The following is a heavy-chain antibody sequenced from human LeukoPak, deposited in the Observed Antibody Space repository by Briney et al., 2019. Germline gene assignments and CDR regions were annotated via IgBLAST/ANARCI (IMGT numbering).Heavy chain of an antibody. J-gene: IGHJ5*02. CDR1: GGSFSGYY. V-gene: IGHV4-59*01. CDR3: ARGGYYGSGNDFRFDP. D-gene: IGHD3-10*01. Sequence: SETLSLTCAVYGGSFSGYYWSWILQPPGKGLEWIGYIYYSGSTNYKPSLKSRVTISVDTSKNQFSLKLSSVTAAGTAVYYCARGGYYGSGNDFRFDPWGQGTLVTVSS. CDR2: IYYSGST.